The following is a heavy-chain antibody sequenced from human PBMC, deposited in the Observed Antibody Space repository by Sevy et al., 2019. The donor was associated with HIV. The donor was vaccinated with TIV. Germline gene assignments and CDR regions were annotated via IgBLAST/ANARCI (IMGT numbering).Heavy chain of an antibody. Sequence: GGSLRLSCSASGFTFSSYAMHWVRQAPGKGMEYVSSISGSGGSTYYADSVKGRFTISRDNSKNTVYLQISSLRADDTAVYYCVKLTYSYGLFDFWGQGTLVTVSS. CDR1: GFTFSSYA. CDR3: VKLTYSYGLFDF. V-gene: IGHV3-64D*06. CDR2: ISGSGGST. D-gene: IGHD5-18*01. J-gene: IGHJ4*02.